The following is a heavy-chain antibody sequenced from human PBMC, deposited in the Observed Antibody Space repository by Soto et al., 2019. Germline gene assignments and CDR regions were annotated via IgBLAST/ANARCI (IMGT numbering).Heavy chain of an antibody. Sequence: EVQLVESVGGGVQPGRSLRFSGAASGFTFDDYARHWVRQATAQGLERVSGIAFHSGNTAYADSLKCRFTISRDNAKNSLSYQMTSLRAEETAWYYCATNLRTSWIFGNFDSRGPGTLVTVAS. CDR2: IAFHSGNT. CDR1: GFTFDDYA. V-gene: IGHV3-9*01. CDR3: ATNLRTSWIFGNFDS. J-gene: IGHJ4*01. D-gene: IGHD3-3*01.